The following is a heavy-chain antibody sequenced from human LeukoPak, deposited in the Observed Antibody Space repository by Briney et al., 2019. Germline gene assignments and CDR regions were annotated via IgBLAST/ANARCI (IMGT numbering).Heavy chain of an antibody. V-gene: IGHV4-59*08. Sequence: SSETLSLTCTVSGGSISSYYWSWIRQPPGKGLEWIGYIYYSGSTNYNPSLKSRVTISVDTSKNQFSLKLSSVTAADTAVYYCARRGSYYGMDVWGQGTTVTVSS. CDR3: ARRGSYYGMDV. CDR1: GGSISSYY. CDR2: IYYSGST. J-gene: IGHJ6*02.